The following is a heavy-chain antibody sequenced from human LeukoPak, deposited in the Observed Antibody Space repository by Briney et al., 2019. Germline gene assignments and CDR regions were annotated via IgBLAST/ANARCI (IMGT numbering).Heavy chain of an antibody. CDR1: GFTFSSYE. V-gene: IGHV3-48*03. CDR3: ARDPGWEPSGADH. D-gene: IGHD1-26*01. CDR2: ISSSGSNM. J-gene: IGHJ4*02. Sequence: GGSLRLSCAASGFTFSSYEMNWVRQAPGKGLEWVSYISSSGSNMYYADSVKGRFTISRDNAKNSLYLQMNSLRVEDTAVYYCARDPGWEPSGADHWGQGTLVTVSS.